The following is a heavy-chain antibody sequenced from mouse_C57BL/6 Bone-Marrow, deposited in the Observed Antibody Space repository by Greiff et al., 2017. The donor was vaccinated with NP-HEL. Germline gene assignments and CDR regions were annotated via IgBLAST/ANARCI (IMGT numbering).Heavy chain of an antibody. D-gene: IGHD1-1*01. J-gene: IGHJ2*01. CDR1: GYTFTNYW. Sequence: QVQLKQSGAELVRPGTSVKMSCKASGYTFTNYWIGWAKQRPGHGLEWIGDIYPGGGYTNYNEKFKGKATLTADKSSSTAYMQFSSLTSEDSAIYYCARMNYGSSYVENYFDYWGQGTTLTVSS. V-gene: IGHV1-63*01. CDR2: IYPGGGYT. CDR3: ARMNYGSSYVENYFDY.